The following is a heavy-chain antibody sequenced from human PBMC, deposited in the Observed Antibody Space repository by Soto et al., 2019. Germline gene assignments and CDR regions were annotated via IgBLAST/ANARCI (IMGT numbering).Heavy chain of an antibody. CDR3: ARARMVRGIIYYYGMDV. CDR2: IYYSGST. Sequence: QVQLQESGPGLVKSSQTLSLTCTVSSGSISSDGNYWSWIRQHPGKGLEWIGYIYYSGSTNYNPSLKSRVTISVDTSKNQFSLKLNSVTAADTAVYYCARARMVRGIIYYYGMDVWGQGTTVTVSS. D-gene: IGHD3-10*01. CDR1: SGSISSDGNY. V-gene: IGHV4-31*03. J-gene: IGHJ6*02.